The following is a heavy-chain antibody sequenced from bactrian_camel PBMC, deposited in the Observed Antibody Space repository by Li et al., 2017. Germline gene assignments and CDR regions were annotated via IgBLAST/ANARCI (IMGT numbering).Heavy chain of an antibody. CDR2: ITPRGTTT. CDR1: GFTFSSYW. CDR3: VRHKVPAYCPAADRQYGVFGY. V-gene: IGHV3S1*01. Sequence: HVQLVESGGGSVQAGGSLRISCAASGFTFSSYWMYWVRQAPEKGFEWVSSITPRGTTTYYADSVKGRFTVSRDNAKNAVYLQMNNLKVDDTGVYYCVRHKVPAYCPAADRQYGVFGYWGQGTQVTVS. J-gene: IGHJ6*01. D-gene: IGHD3*01.